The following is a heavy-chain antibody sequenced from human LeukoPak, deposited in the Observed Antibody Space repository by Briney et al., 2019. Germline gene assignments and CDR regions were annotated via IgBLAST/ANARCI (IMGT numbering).Heavy chain of an antibody. D-gene: IGHD1-26*01. CDR2: ISTYNGNT. V-gene: IGHV1-18*01. CDR1: GYTFTSYV. CDR3: AKYGSTLGDY. J-gene: IGHJ4*02. Sequence: AASVKVSCKASGYTFTSYVISWVRQAPGQGLEWMGWISTYNGNTNYAQKLQGRVTMTTDTSTSTAYMELRSLRSDDTAVYYCAKYGSTLGDYWGRGALVTVSS.